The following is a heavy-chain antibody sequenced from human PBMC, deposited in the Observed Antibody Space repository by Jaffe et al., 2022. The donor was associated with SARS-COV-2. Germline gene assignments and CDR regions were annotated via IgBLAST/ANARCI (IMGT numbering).Heavy chain of an antibody. Sequence: EVQLVESGGGLIQPGGSLRLSCAASEFTGRVDYMSWVRQAPGKGLEWVSVTDIRGTTNYADSVKGRFTISRDNSKNTLYLEMNNLRVEDTAVYFCAAVDYGPGSSGPFFNGLDVWGQGTTVTVSS. V-gene: IGHV3-53*01. CDR2: TDIRGTT. CDR3: AAVDYGPGSSGPFFNGLDV. D-gene: IGHD3-10*01. CDR1: EFTGRVDY. J-gene: IGHJ6*02.